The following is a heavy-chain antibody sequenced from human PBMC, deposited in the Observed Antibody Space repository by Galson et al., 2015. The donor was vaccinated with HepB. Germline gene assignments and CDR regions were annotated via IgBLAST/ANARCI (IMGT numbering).Heavy chain of an antibody. D-gene: IGHD1-26*01. Sequence: SLRLSCAASGFTFSSYTMNWVRQAPGKGLEWISYISTTSDNKFSADSVKGRFIISRDNAKNLLYLQMNSLRAGDTAVYYCTRIALSGSYWYFDYWGQGSLVTVSS. CDR1: GFTFSSYT. V-gene: IGHV3-48*01. J-gene: IGHJ4*02. CDR2: ISTTSDNK. CDR3: TRIALSGSYWYFDY.